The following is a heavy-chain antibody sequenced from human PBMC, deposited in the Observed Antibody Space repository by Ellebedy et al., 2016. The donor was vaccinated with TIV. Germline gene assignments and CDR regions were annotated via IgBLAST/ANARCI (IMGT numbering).Heavy chain of an antibody. J-gene: IGHJ4*02. CDR2: IYYSGNT. Sequence: SETLSLTCTVSGGSISSSSYYWGWIRQPPGKGLEWIGSIYYSGNTYYSPSLKSRVTMSLDTSKNQFSLKVNSVTAADTAVYYCTRDFPGNSASDYWGQGTLVTVSS. CDR3: TRDFPGNSASDY. CDR1: GGSISSSSYY. V-gene: IGHV4-39*07. D-gene: IGHD6-6*01.